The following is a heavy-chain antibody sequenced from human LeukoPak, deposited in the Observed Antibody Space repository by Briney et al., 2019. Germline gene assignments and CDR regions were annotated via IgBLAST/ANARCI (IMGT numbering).Heavy chain of an antibody. J-gene: IGHJ5*02. D-gene: IGHD3-10*01. V-gene: IGHV1-2*02. Sequence: ASVKVSCKASGYTFTGDYMHWVRQAPGQGLEWMGWINPNSGGTNYAQKFQGRVTMTRDTSISTAYMELSRLRSDDTAVYYCARDGSGRGSWFDPWGQGTLVTVSS. CDR3: ARDGSGRGSWFDP. CDR1: GYTFTGDY. CDR2: INPNSGGT.